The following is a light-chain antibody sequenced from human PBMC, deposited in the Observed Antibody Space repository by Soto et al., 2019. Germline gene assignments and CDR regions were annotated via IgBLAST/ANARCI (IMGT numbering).Light chain of an antibody. CDR2: KAS. Sequence: DIQMTQSPSTLSASVGDRVTITCRASQSISSWLAWYQQKPGKAPKLLIYKASSLGSGVPSRFSGSGSGTELTLTIISLQPDDFATYYCQQYNNYWTFGQGTKVEIK. V-gene: IGKV1-5*03. CDR1: QSISSW. J-gene: IGKJ1*01. CDR3: QQYNNYWT.